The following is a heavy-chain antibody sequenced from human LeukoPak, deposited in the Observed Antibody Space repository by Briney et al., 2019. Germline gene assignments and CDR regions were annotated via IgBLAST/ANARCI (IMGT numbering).Heavy chain of an antibody. CDR2: ISYDGSNK. J-gene: IGHJ4*02. Sequence: GGSLRLSCAASGFPFSSYGMHWVRQAPGKGLEGVAVISYDGSNKYYADSVKGRFTISRDNSKNTLYLQMNSLRAEDTAVYHCAKGFAYYYDSSGYQIDYWGQGTLVTVSS. V-gene: IGHV3-30*18. D-gene: IGHD3-22*01. CDR3: AKGFAYYYDSSGYQIDY. CDR1: GFPFSSYG.